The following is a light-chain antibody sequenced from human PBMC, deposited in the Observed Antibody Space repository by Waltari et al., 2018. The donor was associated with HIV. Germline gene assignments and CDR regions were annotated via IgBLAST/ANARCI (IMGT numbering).Light chain of an antibody. V-gene: IGKV3-11*01. Sequence: EIVLTQSPATLSLPQGERATLPCRASQSLTRYLAWYQHKPGQAPRLLVYDASKRASGIPARFTGSGSGTDFTLTISSLEPEDFAIYYCQQRRDWPRTFGQGTKLEI. CDR2: DAS. J-gene: IGKJ2*01. CDR3: QQRRDWPRT. CDR1: QSLTRY.